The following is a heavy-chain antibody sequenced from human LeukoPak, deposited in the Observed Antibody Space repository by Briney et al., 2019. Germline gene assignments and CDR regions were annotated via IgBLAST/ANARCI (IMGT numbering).Heavy chain of an antibody. V-gene: IGHV4-59*01. J-gene: IGHJ6*03. D-gene: IGHD6-13*01. Sequence: SETLSLTCAVYGGSFSGYYWSWIRQPPGKGLEWIGYIYYSGSTNYNPSLKSRVTISVDTSKNQFSLKLSSVTAADTAVYYCARDGSIAAASRLYYYYYMDVWGKGTTVTVSS. CDR2: IYYSGST. CDR1: GGSFSGYY. CDR3: ARDGSIAAASRLYYYYYMDV.